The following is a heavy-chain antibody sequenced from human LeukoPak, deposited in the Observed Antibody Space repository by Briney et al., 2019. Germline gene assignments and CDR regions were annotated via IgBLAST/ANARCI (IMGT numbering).Heavy chain of an antibody. CDR2: ISGSGGST. V-gene: IGHV3-23*01. Sequence: PGGSLRLSCAASGFTFSSYGMSWVRQAPGKGLEWVSAISGSGGSTYYADSVKGRFTISRDNSKNTLYLQMNSLRAEDTAVYYCAKGDCSGGSCYPLPSWFDLWGQGTLVTVSS. J-gene: IGHJ5*02. CDR1: GFTFSSYG. CDR3: AKGDCSGGSCYPLPSWFDL. D-gene: IGHD2-15*01.